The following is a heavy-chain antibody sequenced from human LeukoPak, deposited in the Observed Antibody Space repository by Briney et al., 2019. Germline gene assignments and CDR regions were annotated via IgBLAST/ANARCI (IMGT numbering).Heavy chain of an antibody. CDR1: GYTFIDYY. CDR2: INPNSGGT. CDR3: ARGYCSTTSCFIFDF. D-gene: IGHD2-2*01. V-gene: IGHV1-2*02. J-gene: IGHJ4*02. Sequence: ASVKVSCKASGYTFIDYYMHWVRQAPGQGLEWMGWINPNSGGTNYAQNFQGRVTMTRDTSIRTAYMELSRLKSDDTAFYYCARGYCSTTSCFIFDFWGQGTLITVSS.